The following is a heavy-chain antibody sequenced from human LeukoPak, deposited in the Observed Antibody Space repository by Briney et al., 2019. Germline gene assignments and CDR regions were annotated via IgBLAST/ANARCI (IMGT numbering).Heavy chain of an antibody. D-gene: IGHD3-10*01. CDR3: ARPMVRGVNWFDP. CDR2: ISSSSSYI. Sequence: PGGSLRLSCAASGFTVSSNYMSWVRQAPGKGLEWVSSISSSSSYIYYADSVKGRFTISRDNAKNSLYLQMNSLRAEVTAVYYCARPMVRGVNWFDPWGQGTLVTVSS. J-gene: IGHJ5*02. CDR1: GFTVSSNY. V-gene: IGHV3-21*01.